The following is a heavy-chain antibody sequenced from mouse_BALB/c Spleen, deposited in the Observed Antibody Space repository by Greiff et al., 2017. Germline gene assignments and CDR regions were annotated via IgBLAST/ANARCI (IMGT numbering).Heavy chain of an antibody. Sequence: QVQLQQSGAELARPGASVKLSCKASGYTFTSYWMQWVKQRPGQGLEWIGAIYPGGGGTRYTQKFKGKATLTADKSSSTAYMQLSSLASEDSAVYSCAREGFTTACYFDSWGPGTTLTVSS. V-gene: IGHV1-87*01. CDR2: IYPGGGGT. CDR3: AREGFTTACYFDS. J-gene: IGHJ2*01. D-gene: IGHD1-2*01. CDR1: GYTFTSYW.